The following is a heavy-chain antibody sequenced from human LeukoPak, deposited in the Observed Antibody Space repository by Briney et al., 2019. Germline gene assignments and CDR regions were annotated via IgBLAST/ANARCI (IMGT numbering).Heavy chain of an antibody. Sequence: GASVKVSCKASGYTFTSYDINWVRQATGQGLEWMGWMNPNSGNTGYAQKFQGRVTMTRNTSISTAYMDLSSLRSEDTAVYYCAGGGYYDRSGYFAFDIWGQGTMVTVSS. J-gene: IGHJ3*02. CDR1: GYTFTSYD. CDR2: MNPNSGNT. D-gene: IGHD3-22*01. CDR3: AGGGYYDRSGYFAFDI. V-gene: IGHV1-8*01.